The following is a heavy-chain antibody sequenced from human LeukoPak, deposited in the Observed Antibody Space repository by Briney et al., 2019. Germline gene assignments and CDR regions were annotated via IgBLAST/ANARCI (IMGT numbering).Heavy chain of an antibody. CDR3: ARELGYCSGGSCYGDY. CDR1: GFTFSSYS. Sequence: GGSLRLSCAASGFTFSSYSMNWVRQAPGKGLEWVSSISSSSSYIYYADSVKGRFTISRDNAKSSLYLQMNSLRAEDTAVYYCARELGYCSGGSCYGDYWGQGTLVTVSS. CDR2: ISSSSSYI. D-gene: IGHD2-15*01. V-gene: IGHV3-21*01. J-gene: IGHJ4*02.